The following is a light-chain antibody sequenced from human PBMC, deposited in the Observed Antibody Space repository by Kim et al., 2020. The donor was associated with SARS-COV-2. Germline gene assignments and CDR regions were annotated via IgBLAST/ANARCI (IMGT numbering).Light chain of an antibody. V-gene: IGLV4-69*01. CDR3: QTWGTGIRV. J-gene: IGLJ3*02. CDR1: SGHSSYA. CDR2: LNSDGSH. Sequence: QPVLTQSPSASASLGASVKLTCTLSSGHSSYAIAWHQQQPEKGPRYLMKLNSDGSHSKGDGIPDRFSGSSSGAERYLTISSLQSEAEADYYCQTWGTGIRVFGRGTQLSVL.